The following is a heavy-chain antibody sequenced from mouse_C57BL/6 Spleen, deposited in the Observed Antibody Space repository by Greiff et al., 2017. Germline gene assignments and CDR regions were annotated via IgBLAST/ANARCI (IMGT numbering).Heavy chain of an antibody. D-gene: IGHD1-1*02. J-gene: IGHJ4*01. CDR2: IRSKSSNYAT. CDR1: GFTFNTFS. V-gene: IGHV10-3*01. CDR3: VRDGAAGNAMGY. Sequence: VKLMGSGGGLVQPKGSLKLSCAPSGFTFNTFSMPWVRQAPGKGLEWVARIRSKSSNYATYYGDSVKDRFTISRDDSQSMLYLQMNNLKTEDTAMYYCVRDGAAGNAMGYWGQRTSVTVSS.